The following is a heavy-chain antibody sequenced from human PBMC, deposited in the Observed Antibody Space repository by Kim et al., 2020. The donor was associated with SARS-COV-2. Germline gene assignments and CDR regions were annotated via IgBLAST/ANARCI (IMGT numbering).Heavy chain of an antibody. D-gene: IGHD1-26*01. Sequence: DSVKGRFTTSRDNAKNSLYLQMNSLRAEDTAVYYCARYPSGSYSWRYFDYWGQGTLVTVSS. CDR3: ARYPSGSYSWRYFDY. V-gene: IGHV3-7*01. J-gene: IGHJ4*02.